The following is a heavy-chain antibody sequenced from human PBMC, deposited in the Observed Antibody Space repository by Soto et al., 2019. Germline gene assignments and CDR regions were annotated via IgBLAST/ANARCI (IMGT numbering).Heavy chain of an antibody. CDR3: ARLASIWLNWFDP. V-gene: IGHV1-2*02. D-gene: IGHD3-3*02. CDR2: INPNSGGT. CDR1: GYTFTGYY. Sequence: AAVKVSCKASGYTFTGYYMHWVRQAPGQGLEWMGWINPNSGGTNYAQKFQGRVTMTRDTSISTAYMELSRLRSDDTAVYYCARLASIWLNWFDPWGPATLVTVYS. J-gene: IGHJ5*02.